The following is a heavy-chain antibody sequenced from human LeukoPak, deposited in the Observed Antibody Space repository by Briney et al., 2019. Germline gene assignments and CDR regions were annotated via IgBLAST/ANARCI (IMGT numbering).Heavy chain of an antibody. CDR3: ARGRGSTSRY. CDR2: ISTYNGNT. D-gene: IGHD5-12*01. CDR1: GYSFSSYG. Sequence: ASVKVSCKASGYSFSSYGINWLRQAPGQGLEWMGWISTYNGNTNYAQNLQGRVTTTADTSTSTAYMELRSLISDDTAVYYCARGRGSTSRYWGQGTLVTVSS. V-gene: IGHV1-18*01. J-gene: IGHJ4*02.